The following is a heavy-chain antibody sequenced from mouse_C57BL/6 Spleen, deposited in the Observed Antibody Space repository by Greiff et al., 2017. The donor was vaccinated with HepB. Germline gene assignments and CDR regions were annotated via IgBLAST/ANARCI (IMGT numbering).Heavy chain of an antibody. V-gene: IGHV5-4*01. CDR2: ISDGGSYT. Sequence: EVKLVESGGGLVKPGGSLKLSCAASGFTFSSYAMSWVRQTPEKRLEWVATISDGGSYTYYPDNVKGRFTISRDNAKNNLYLQMSHLKSEDTAMYYCAREYYGSSLAWFACWGQGTLVTVSA. CDR1: GFTFSSYA. J-gene: IGHJ3*01. D-gene: IGHD1-1*01. CDR3: AREYYGSSLAWFAC.